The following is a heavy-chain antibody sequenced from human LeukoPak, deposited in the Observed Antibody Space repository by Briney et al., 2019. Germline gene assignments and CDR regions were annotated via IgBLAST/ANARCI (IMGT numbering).Heavy chain of an antibody. D-gene: IGHD6-19*01. CDR3: ARAPRPVAGTLFDY. CDR2: ISSRGSTI. Sequence: GGSLRLSCAASGFTFSSYEMNWVRQAPGKGLEWVSYISSRGSTIYYADSVKGRFTISRDNAKNSLYLQMNSLRAEDTAVYYCARAPRPVAGTLFDYWGQGTLVTVSS. V-gene: IGHV3-48*03. J-gene: IGHJ4*02. CDR1: GFTFSSYE.